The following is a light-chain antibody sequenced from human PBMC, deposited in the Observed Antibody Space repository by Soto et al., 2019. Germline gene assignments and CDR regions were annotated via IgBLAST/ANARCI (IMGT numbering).Light chain of an antibody. CDR3: QQYNNWPRT. J-gene: IGKJ1*01. V-gene: IGKV3-15*01. CDR2: GAS. CDR1: QSVSSN. Sequence: EIVMTQSPATLSVSPGERATLSCRASQSVSSNLAWYQQNPGQAPRLLIYGASTRATGIPARFSGSRSGTEFTLTLSSLQSEDFAVYYCQQYNNWPRTFGQGTKVEIK.